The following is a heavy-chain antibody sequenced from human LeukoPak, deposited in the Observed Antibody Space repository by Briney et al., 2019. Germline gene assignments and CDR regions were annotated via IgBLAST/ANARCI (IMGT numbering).Heavy chain of an antibody. CDR3: ASTIHMPDNWFDP. D-gene: IGHD2-2*01. CDR1: GFTFSSYS. V-gene: IGHV3-21*01. CDR2: ISSSSSYI. Sequence: KPGGSLRLSCAASGFTFSSYSMNWVRQAPGKGLEWVSSISSSSSYIYYADSVKGRFTISRDNAKNSLYLQMNSLRAEDTAVYYCASTIHMPDNWFDPWGQGTLVTVSS. J-gene: IGHJ5*02.